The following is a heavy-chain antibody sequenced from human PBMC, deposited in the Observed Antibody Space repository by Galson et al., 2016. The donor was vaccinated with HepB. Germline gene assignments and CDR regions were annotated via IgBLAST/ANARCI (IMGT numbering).Heavy chain of an antibody. D-gene: IGHD2-2*01. CDR2: IYSGGST. CDR3: ARGTETSWYGQFDY. V-gene: IGHV3-53*01. CDR1: GFTVYNNY. Sequence: SLRLSCAASGFTVYNNYMWWVRQAPGKGLDWVSLIYSGGSTSYADSVKGRFTISRDSSKNTLYLQMNSLRVEDTAVYYCARGTETSWYGQFDYWGQGTLVTVSS. J-gene: IGHJ4*02.